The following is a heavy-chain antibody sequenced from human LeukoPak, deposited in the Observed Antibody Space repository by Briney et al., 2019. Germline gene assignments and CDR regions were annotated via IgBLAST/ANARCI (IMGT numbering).Heavy chain of an antibody. CDR2: ISGSGGGGST. CDR1: GFTFSDYA. D-gene: IGHD6-19*01. CDR3: AKAYGSTAWLYYFDS. Sequence: GGSLRLSCGASGFTFSDYAMSWVRQAPEKGLEWVSGISGSGGGGSTNYADSVMGRFAISRDNSGNMLYLHLNTLRAEDTAVYYCAKAYGSTAWLYYFDSSGQGTLVTVCS. V-gene: IGHV3-23*01. J-gene: IGHJ4*02.